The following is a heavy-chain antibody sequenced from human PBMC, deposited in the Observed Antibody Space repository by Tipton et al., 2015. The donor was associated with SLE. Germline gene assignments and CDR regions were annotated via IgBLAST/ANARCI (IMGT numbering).Heavy chain of an antibody. Sequence: LRLSCTVSGGSISSGGYYWSWIRQPAGKGLEWLGLLFSSGSTHYNPSLKSRVTISLDTSKNHVALNLTSVTAADTAVYYCARGKRHYDVLTGYYSKPHYFDFWGQGTVVAVSP. CDR2: LFSSGST. CDR1: GGSISSGGYY. V-gene: IGHV4-61*02. J-gene: IGHJ4*02. D-gene: IGHD3-9*01. CDR3: ARGKRHYDVLTGYYSKPHYFDF.